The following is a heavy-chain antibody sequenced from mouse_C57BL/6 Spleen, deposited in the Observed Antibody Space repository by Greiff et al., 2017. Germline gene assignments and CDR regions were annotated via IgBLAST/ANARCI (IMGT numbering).Heavy chain of an antibody. CDR1: GYTFTSYG. Sequence: QVQLQQSGAELARPGASVKLSCKASGYTFTSYGISWVKQRTGPGLEWIGEIYPRGGNTYYNEKFKGKATLTADKSSSTAYMELRSLTSEDSAVYFCARSLHYYGSPFDYWGQGTTLTVSS. D-gene: IGHD1-1*01. J-gene: IGHJ2*01. CDR3: ARSLHYYGSPFDY. CDR2: IYPRGGNT. V-gene: IGHV1-81*01.